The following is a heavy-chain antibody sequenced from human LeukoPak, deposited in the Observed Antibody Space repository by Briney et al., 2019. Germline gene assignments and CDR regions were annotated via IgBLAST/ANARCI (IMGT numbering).Heavy chain of an antibody. D-gene: IGHD3-10*01. CDR1: GFTFSSYG. Sequence: PGGSLRLSCAASGFTFSSYGMHWVRQAPGKGLEWVAVIWYDGSNKYYADSVKGRFTISRDNSKNTLYLQMNSLRAEDTAVCYCARDGGGSYYGDAFDIWAKGQWSPSLQ. CDR3: ARDGGGSYYGDAFDI. J-gene: IGHJ3*02. V-gene: IGHV3-33*01. CDR2: IWYDGSNK.